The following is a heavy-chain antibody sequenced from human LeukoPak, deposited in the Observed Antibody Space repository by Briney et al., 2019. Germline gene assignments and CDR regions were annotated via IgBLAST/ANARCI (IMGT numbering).Heavy chain of an antibody. CDR1: GFTFSSYA. CDR3: AKERIVVVPAAIES. CDR2: LVGSGFTI. V-gene: IGHV3-23*01. D-gene: IGHD2-2*01. Sequence: GGSLRLSCAASGFTFSSYAMSWVRQAPGKGLEWVSTLVGSGFTIYYSDSVKGRFTISRDNSKNTLYLQMNSLRAEDTAVYYCAKERIVVVPAAIESWGQGTLVTVSS. J-gene: IGHJ4*02.